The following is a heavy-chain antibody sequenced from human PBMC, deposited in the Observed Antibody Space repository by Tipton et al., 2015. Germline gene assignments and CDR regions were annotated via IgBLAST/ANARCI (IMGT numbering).Heavy chain of an antibody. D-gene: IGHD4-23*01. CDR2: ISHSGST. V-gene: IGHV4-38-2*01. Sequence: LRLSCAVSAYSISTDYYWGWIRQPPGKGLEWIGTISHSGSTNYNPSLKSRVTISVDTSKTQFSLKMSSVTASDTAVYYCARARGRHGGLFDSWGQGILVTVSS. CDR3: ARARGRHGGLFDS. J-gene: IGHJ4*02. CDR1: AYSISTDYY.